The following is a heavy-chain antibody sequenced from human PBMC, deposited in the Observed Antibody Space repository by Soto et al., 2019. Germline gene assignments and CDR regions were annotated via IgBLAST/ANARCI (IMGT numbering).Heavy chain of an antibody. Sequence: EVQLVESGGGLVKPGGSLRLSCAASGFTFSSYSMNWVRQAPGKGLEWVSAISSSSSYIYYADSVKGRFTISRDNANNSLYLQMNSLRAEDTAVYYCARVNGRAAVAGTGFDYWGQGTLVTVSS. V-gene: IGHV3-21*01. CDR2: ISSSSSYI. J-gene: IGHJ4*02. D-gene: IGHD6-19*01. CDR3: ARVNGRAAVAGTGFDY. CDR1: GFTFSSYS.